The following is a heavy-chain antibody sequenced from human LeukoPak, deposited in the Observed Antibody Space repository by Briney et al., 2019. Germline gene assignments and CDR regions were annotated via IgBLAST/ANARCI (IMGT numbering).Heavy chain of an antibody. CDR2: IYPSDSDT. D-gene: IGHD4-11*01. J-gene: IGHJ3*02. Sequence: GESLRISCKGSGYSVTSYWIGWVRQMPGKGLEWMGIIYPSDSDTRYSPSFQGQVTISADKSINTAYLQWSSLKASDTAMYYCARRRNYNAFDIWGQGTVVTVSS. CDR1: GYSVTSYW. CDR3: ARRRNYNAFDI. V-gene: IGHV5-51*01.